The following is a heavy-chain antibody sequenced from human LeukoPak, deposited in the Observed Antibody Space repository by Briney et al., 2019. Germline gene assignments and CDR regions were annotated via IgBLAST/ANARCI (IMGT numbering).Heavy chain of an antibody. CDR1: GYTFTSYG. CDR3: ARDSGDIVVVVAAMGNWFDP. J-gene: IGHJ5*02. V-gene: IGHV1-18*01. Sequence: ASVKVSCKASGYTFTSYGISWVRQAPGQGLEWMGWISAYNGNTNYEQKLQGRVTMTTDTSTSTAYMELRSLRSDDTAVYYCARDSGDIVVVVAAMGNWFDPWGQGTLVTVSS. CDR2: ISAYNGNT. D-gene: IGHD2-15*01.